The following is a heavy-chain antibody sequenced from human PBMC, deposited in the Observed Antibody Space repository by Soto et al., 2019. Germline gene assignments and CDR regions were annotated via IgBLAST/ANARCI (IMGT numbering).Heavy chain of an antibody. J-gene: IGHJ6*02. CDR1: GGSVSSGSYY. CDR2: IYYSGST. D-gene: IGHD2-21*02. Sequence: PSETLSLTCTVSGGSVSSGSYYWSWIRQPPGKGLEWIGYIYYSGSTNYNPSLKSRVTISVDTSKNQFSLKLSSVTAADTAVYYCARVVVVTAIRPDYYYGMDVWGQGTTVTVS. CDR3: ARVVVVTAIRPDYYYGMDV. V-gene: IGHV4-61*01.